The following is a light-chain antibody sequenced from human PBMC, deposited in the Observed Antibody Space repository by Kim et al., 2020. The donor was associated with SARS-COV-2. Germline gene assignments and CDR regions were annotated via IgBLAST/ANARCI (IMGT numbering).Light chain of an antibody. V-gene: IGLV3-1*01. CDR3: QAWDSTTAE. CDR2: QDF. J-gene: IGLJ3*02. Sequence: SYELTQPPSVSVSPGQTASITCSGDKLGDKHVCWYQQKPGQSPVLLIYQDFQRPPGIPGRFSGSNSGTTATLTISGTQAMDEADYYCQAWDSTTAEFGGGTKLTVL. CDR1: KLGDKH.